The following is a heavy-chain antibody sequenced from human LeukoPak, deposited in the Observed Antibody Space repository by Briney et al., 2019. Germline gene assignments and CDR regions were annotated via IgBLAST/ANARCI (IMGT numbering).Heavy chain of an antibody. J-gene: IGHJ4*02. CDR2: INPSGGSK. D-gene: IGHD2-21*01. CDR1: GYTFTSYY. CDR3: AREEFAYYSFDY. Sequence: ASVKVSCKASGYTFTSYYMHWVRQAPGQGLEWMGIINPSGGSKSYAQKFQGRVTMTRDTSTSTVYMELSSLRSEDTAVYYCAREEFAYYSFDYWGQGTLVTVSS. V-gene: IGHV1-46*01.